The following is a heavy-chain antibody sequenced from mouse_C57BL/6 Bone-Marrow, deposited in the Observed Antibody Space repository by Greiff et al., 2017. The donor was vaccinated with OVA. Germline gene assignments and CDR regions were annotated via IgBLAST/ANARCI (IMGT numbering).Heavy chain of an antibody. V-gene: IGHV5-17*01. CDR2: ISSGSSTI. J-gene: IGHJ2*01. CDR1: GFTFSDYG. CDR3: ARDTTVVIDY. Sequence: EVQGVESGGGLVKPGGSLTLSCAASGFTFSDYGMHWVRQAPEKGLEWVAYISSGSSTIYYADTVKGRFTISRDNAKNTLFRQRTSLRSEDTAMYYCARDTTVVIDYWGQGTTLTVSS. D-gene: IGHD1-1*01.